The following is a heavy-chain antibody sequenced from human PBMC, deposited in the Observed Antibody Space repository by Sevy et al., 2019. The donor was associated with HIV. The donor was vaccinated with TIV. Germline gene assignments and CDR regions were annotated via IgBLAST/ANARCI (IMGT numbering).Heavy chain of an antibody. CDR3: AGRIAVAAFDY. V-gene: IGHV4-30-4*01. J-gene: IGHJ4*02. CDR1: GGSISSGDYY. CDR2: IYYSGTT. Sequence: SETLSLTCTVSGGSISSGDYYWSWIRQSPGKGLEWIGYIYYSGTTYYNPSLKSRVTMSVDTSKNQFSLKLSSVTAADTAVYYCAGRIAVAAFDYWGQGNLVTVSS. D-gene: IGHD6-19*01.